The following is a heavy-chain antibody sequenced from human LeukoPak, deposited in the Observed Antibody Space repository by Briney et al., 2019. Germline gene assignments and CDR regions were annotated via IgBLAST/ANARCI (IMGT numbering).Heavy chain of an antibody. CDR1: GYTFTSYY. J-gene: IGHJ5*02. Sequence: ASVKVSCKASGYTFTSYYMHWVRQAPGQGLEWMGGIIPIFGTANYAQKFQGRVTMTTDTSTSTAYMELSSLRSEDTAVYYCARMSYYDSSGDNWFDPWGQGTLVTVSS. V-gene: IGHV1-46*01. CDR3: ARMSYYDSSGDNWFDP. D-gene: IGHD3-22*01. CDR2: IIPIFGTA.